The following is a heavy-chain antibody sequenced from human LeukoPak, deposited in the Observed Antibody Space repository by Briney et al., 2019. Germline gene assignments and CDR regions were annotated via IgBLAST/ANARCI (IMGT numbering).Heavy chain of an antibody. D-gene: IGHD2-2*01. CDR2: LYSVGTT. V-gene: IGHV3-53*05. CDR3: AKDVPAAYFDY. J-gene: IGHJ4*02. CDR1: GFTVSSNY. Sequence: GGSLRLSCAASGFTVSSNYMSWVRQAPGKGLEWVSILYSVGTTYYTDSVKGRFTISRDNSKTTLYLQMNSLRAEDTAVYYCAKDVPAAYFDYWGRGTLVTVSS.